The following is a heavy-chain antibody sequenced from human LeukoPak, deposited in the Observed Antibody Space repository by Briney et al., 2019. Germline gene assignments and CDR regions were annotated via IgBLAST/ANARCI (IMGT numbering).Heavy chain of an antibody. CDR3: AKGPPEYCSGGSCHSGRNRIDP. CDR1: GYTFTDYY. D-gene: IGHD2-15*01. V-gene: IGHV1-2*02. J-gene: IGHJ5*02. Sequence: GASIKVSCKASGYTFTDYYMHWLRQAPGQGLEWMGWINTNSGGADYAQKFQGRVTMTRDTSISTAYMALSRLRSDDTAVYYCAKGPPEYCSGGSCHSGRNRIDPWGQGTLVTVSS. CDR2: INTNSGGA.